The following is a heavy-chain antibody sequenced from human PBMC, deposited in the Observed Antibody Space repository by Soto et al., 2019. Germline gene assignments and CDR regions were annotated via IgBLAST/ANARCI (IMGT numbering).Heavy chain of an antibody. CDR3: ARGAAARHYGMDV. CDR2: IYYSGST. CDR1: GGSISSYY. V-gene: IGHV4-59*01. J-gene: IGHJ6*02. D-gene: IGHD6-6*01. Sequence: SETLSLTCTVSGGSISSYYWSWIRQPPGKGLEWIGYIYYSGSTNYNPSLKSRVTISVDTSKNQFSLKLSSVTAADTAVYYCARGAAARHYGMDVWGQGTTVTVSS.